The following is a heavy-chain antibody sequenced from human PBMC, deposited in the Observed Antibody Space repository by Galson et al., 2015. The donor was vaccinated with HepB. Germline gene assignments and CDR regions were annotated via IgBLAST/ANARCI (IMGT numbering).Heavy chain of an antibody. CDR1: RFSFRTYA. V-gene: IGHV3-30*17. J-gene: IGHJ4*02. D-gene: IGHD2/OR15-2a*01. Sequence: SLRLSCAASRFSFRTYAMHWVRQAPGKGLEWVAVITYDGSTKEYADSVKGRFTISRDNSKNTLYLQMNSLRGEDTAVYYCARGGGPEKGNVFLGGGVGSWGQGTLVTVSS. CDR2: ITYDGSTK. CDR3: ARGGGPEKGNVFLGGGVGS.